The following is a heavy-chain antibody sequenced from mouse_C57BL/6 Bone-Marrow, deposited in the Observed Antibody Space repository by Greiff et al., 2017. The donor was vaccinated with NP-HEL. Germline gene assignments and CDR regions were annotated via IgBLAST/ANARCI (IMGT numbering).Heavy chain of an antibody. Sequence: EVKLVESEGGLVQPGSSMKLSCTASGFTFSDYYMAWVRQVPEKGLEWVANINCDGSSTYYLDSLKSRFIISRDNAKNILYLQMSSLKSEDTATYYCARADGYYYAMDYWGQGTSVTVSS. J-gene: IGHJ4*01. V-gene: IGHV5-16*01. CDR3: ARADGYYYAMDY. CDR1: GFTFSDYY. D-gene: IGHD2-3*01. CDR2: INCDGSST.